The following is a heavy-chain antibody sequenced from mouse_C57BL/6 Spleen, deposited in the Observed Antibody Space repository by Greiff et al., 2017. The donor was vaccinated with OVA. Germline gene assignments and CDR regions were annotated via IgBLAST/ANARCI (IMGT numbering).Heavy chain of an antibody. Sequence: EVNLVESGGGLVQPGGSLKLSCAASGFTFSDYYMYWVRQTPEKRLEWVAYISNGGGSTYYPAPVKGRFIISRDNAKNTLYLQMSRLKSEDTAMYYCARHSLRYWYFDVWGTGTTVTVSS. J-gene: IGHJ1*03. CDR1: GFTFSDYY. CDR3: ARHSLRYWYFDV. V-gene: IGHV5-12*01. D-gene: IGHD1-1*01. CDR2: ISNGGGST.